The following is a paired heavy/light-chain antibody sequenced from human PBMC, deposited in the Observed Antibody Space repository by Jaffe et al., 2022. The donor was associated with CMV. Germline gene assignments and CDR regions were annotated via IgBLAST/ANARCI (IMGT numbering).Heavy chain of an antibody. V-gene: IGHV4-4*07. Sequence: QVQLQESGPGLVKPSETLSLTCTVSGGSISSYYWSWIRQPAGKGLEWIGRIYTSGSTNYNPSLKSRVTMSVDTSKNQFSLKLSSVTAADTAVYYCAREEKDTAMVDYYYGMDVWGQGTTVTVSS. J-gene: IGHJ6*02. CDR2: IYTSGST. CDR3: AREEKDTAMVDYYYGMDV. D-gene: IGHD5-18*01. CDR1: GGSISSYY.
Light chain of an antibody. Sequence: QSVLTQPPSASGTPGQRVTISCSGSSSNIGSNTVNWYQQLPGTAPKLLIYSNNQRPSGVPDRFSGSKSGTSASLAISGLQSEDEADYYCAAWDDSLNGHWVFGGGTKLTVL. CDR1: SSNIGSNT. V-gene: IGLV1-44*01. J-gene: IGLJ3*02. CDR2: SNN. CDR3: AAWDDSLNGHWV.